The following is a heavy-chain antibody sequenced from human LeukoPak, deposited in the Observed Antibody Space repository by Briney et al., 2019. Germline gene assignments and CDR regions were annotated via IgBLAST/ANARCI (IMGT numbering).Heavy chain of an antibody. D-gene: IGHD6-19*01. CDR1: GFRFDDYA. J-gene: IGHJ4*02. CDR2: ISWNSGSR. CDR3: ARDKSGVAVTGPFHY. Sequence: GGSLRLSCVVSGFRFDDYAMHWVRQAPGKGLEWVSGISWNSGSRDYADSVKGRFTISRDNAKNSLCLQTNSLGGDDTAFYYCARDKSGVAVTGPFHYWGQGTLVTVSS. V-gene: IGHV3-9*01.